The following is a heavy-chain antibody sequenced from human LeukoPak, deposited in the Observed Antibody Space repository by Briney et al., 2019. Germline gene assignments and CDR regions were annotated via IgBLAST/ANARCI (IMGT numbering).Heavy chain of an antibody. CDR3: ARADPVGY. Sequence: ASVKVSCKASGDTFTGSFMHWVRQAPGQGLEWMGWINSNTGGTKFAQKFQGRVTMTRDTSISTAYMELSSLRSDNTAVYYCARADPVGYWGQGTQVTVSS. V-gene: IGHV1-2*02. CDR2: INSNTGGT. CDR1: GDTFTGSF. J-gene: IGHJ4*02.